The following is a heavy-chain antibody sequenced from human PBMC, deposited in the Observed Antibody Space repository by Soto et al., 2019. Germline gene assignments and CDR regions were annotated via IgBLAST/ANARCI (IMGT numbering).Heavy chain of an antibody. CDR2: ISWNSGSI. V-gene: IGHV3-9*01. D-gene: IGHD6-19*01. CDR3: AKGHGYAGKVAVAEHFAD. CDR1: GFTFDDYA. Sequence: EVQLVESGGGLVQPGRSLRLSCAASGFTFDDYAMHWVRQAPGKGLEWVSGISWNSGSIGYADSVKGRFTISRDNAKNSRYLQMNSLRAEDTAVYYCAKGHGYAGKVAVAEHFADWGQGTLVTVSS. J-gene: IGHJ4*02.